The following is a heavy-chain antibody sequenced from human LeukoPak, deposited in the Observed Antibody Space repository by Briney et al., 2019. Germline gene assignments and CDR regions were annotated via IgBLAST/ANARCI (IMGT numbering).Heavy chain of an antibody. D-gene: IGHD5-18*01. J-gene: IGHJ3*02. CDR2: IRYDGSNK. V-gene: IGHV3-30*02. CDR1: GFTFSSYG. CDR3: AKDSGGYSYYGAFDI. Sequence: GGSLRLSCAASGFTFSSYGMHWVRQAPGKGLEWVAFIRYDGSNKYYADSVKGRFTISRDNSKNTLYLQMNSLRAEDTAVCYCAKDSGGYSYYGAFDIWGQGTMVTVSS.